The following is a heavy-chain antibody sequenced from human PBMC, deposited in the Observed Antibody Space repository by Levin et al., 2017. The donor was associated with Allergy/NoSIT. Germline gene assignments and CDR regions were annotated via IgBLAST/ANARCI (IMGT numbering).Heavy chain of an antibody. CDR3: ARDVDTSGYYAQFDY. CDR1: GFTFSSYA. CDR2: IWYDGDNK. D-gene: IGHD3-22*01. J-gene: IGHJ4*02. Sequence: GGSLRLSCAASGFTFSSYAMHWVRQAPGKGLEWVAVIWYDGDNKYYADSVKGRFTISRDNSKNTLYLQMNSLRAEDTAVYYCARDVDTSGYYAQFDYWGQGTLVTVSS. V-gene: IGHV3-33*01.